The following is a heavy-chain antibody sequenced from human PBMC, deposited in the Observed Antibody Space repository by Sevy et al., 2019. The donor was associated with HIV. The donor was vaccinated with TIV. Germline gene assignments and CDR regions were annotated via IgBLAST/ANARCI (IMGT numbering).Heavy chain of an antibody. Sequence: ASVKVSCKASGGTFSSYAISWVRQAPGQGLEWMGGIIPIFGTANYAQKFQGRVTITADESTSTAYMELSSLRSEDTAVYYWARGELRLRFLEWGFDYWGQGTLVTVSS. CDR3: ARGELRLRFLEWGFDY. V-gene: IGHV1-69*13. CDR1: GGTFSSYA. J-gene: IGHJ4*02. CDR2: IIPIFGTA. D-gene: IGHD3-3*01.